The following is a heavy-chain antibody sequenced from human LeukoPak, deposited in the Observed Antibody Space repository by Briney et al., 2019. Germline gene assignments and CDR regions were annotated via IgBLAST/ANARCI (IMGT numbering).Heavy chain of an antibody. V-gene: IGHV3-48*01. D-gene: IGHD4-4*01. CDR1: GFTFSSYS. J-gene: IGHJ4*02. Sequence: GGSLRLSCAASGFTFSSYSMNWVRQAPGKGLEWVPYISSSSSTIYYADSVKGRFTISRDNAKNSLYLQMNSLRAEDTAVYYCARDIRVDSNYVYYFDYWGQGTLVTVSS. CDR2: ISSSSSTI. CDR3: ARDIRVDSNYVYYFDY.